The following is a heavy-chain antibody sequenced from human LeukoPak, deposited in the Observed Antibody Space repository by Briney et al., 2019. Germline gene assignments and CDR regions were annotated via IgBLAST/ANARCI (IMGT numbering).Heavy chain of an antibody. Sequence: GGSLRLSCAASGFTFSSYEMNWVRQAPGKGLEWVSYISSSGSTIYYADSVKGRFTISRDNAKNSLYLQMNSLRAEDTAVYYCARAPPVIYDILTGYDYWGQGTLVTVSS. V-gene: IGHV3-48*03. CDR2: ISSSGSTI. CDR1: GFTFSSYE. CDR3: ARAPPVIYDILTGYDY. D-gene: IGHD3-9*01. J-gene: IGHJ4*02.